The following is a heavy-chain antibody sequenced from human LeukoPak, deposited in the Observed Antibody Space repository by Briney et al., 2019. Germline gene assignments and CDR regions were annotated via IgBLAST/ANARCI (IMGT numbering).Heavy chain of an antibody. J-gene: IGHJ6*02. Sequence: ASVKVSCKVSGYTLTELSMHWVRQAPGKGLEWMGGFDPEDGETIYAQKFQGRVTMTEDTSTDTAYMELSSLRSEDTTVYYCATLGGLSGSYYYYGMDVRGQGTTVTVSS. D-gene: IGHD3-22*01. CDR2: FDPEDGET. CDR1: GYTLTELS. CDR3: ATLGGLSGSYYYYGMDV. V-gene: IGHV1-24*01.